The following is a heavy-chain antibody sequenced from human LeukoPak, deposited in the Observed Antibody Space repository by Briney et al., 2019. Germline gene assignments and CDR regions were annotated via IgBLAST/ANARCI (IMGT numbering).Heavy chain of an antibody. V-gene: IGHV1-2*02. CDR1: GYTFTGYY. Sequence: ASVKVSCKASGYTFTGYYMHWVRQAPGQGLEWMGWIKTNSGGANYAQKFQGRVTMTRDTSINTDYMELSRLRSDDTAVYYCGREGGKLGPTGPFDFWAKGT. J-gene: IGHJ4*02. CDR3: GREGGKLGPTGPFDF. D-gene: IGHD1-26*01. CDR2: IKTNSGGA.